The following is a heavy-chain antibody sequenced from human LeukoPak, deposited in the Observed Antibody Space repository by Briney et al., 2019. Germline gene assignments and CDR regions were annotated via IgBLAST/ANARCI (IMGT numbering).Heavy chain of an antibody. CDR1: GGSISSSSYS. CDR3: ARQGGRLRFSEWLFSGLDY. Sequence: PSETLSLTCTVSGGSISSSSYSWGWVRRPPGKGLEWIGSIYYSGSTYYNPSLKSRVTISVDTSKNQFSLRLSSVTAADTAVYYCARQGGRLRFSEWLFSGLDYWGQGTLVTVSS. D-gene: IGHD3-3*01. J-gene: IGHJ4*02. V-gene: IGHV4-39*01. CDR2: IYYSGST.